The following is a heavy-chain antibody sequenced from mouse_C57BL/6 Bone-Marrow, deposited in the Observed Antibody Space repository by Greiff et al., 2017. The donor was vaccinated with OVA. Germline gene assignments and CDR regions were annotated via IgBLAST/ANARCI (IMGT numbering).Heavy chain of an antibody. CDR1: GYTFTSYW. CDR2: IDPSDSYT. D-gene: IGHD1-1*01. J-gene: IGHJ3*01. CDR3: ARGDYYYYGSSPWFAY. V-gene: IGHV1-69*01. Sequence: QVQLKQPGAELVMPGASVKLSCKASGYTFTSYWMHWVKQRPGQGLEWIGEIDPSDSYTNYNQKFKGKSTLTVDKSSSTAYMQLSSLTSEDSAVYYCARGDYYYYGSSPWFAYWGQGTLVTVSA.